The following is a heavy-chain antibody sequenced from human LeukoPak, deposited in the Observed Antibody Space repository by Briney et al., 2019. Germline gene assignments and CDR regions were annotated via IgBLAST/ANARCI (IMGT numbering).Heavy chain of an antibody. CDR3: ARVMVGANAYYYYYMDV. D-gene: IGHD1-26*01. CDR2: ITGTGGNT. Sequence: GGSLRLSCAGSGFTFNTYAMSWVRQAPGKGLEWVSGITGTGGNTYYADSVKGRFTISRVNSKNTLYLQMNSLRAEDTAVYYCARVMVGANAYYYYYMDVWGKGTTVTISS. V-gene: IGHV3-23*01. CDR1: GFTFNTYA. J-gene: IGHJ6*03.